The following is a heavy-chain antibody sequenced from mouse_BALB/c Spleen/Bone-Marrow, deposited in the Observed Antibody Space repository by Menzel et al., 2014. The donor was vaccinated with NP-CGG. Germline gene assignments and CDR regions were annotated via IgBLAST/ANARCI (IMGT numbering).Heavy chain of an antibody. D-gene: IGHD2-4*01. CDR2: TNPSSGYT. V-gene: IGHV1-7*01. Sequence: QVQLQQSGAELAKPGASVKMSCKASGYTFTSYWMHWVKQRPGQGLEWIGNTNPSSGYTEYNQKFKDKATLTADKSSSTAYMQLSSLTSEDSAVYYCARPITTGIQAWFAYWGQGILVTVSA. CDR1: GYTFTSYW. J-gene: IGHJ3*01. CDR3: ARPITTGIQAWFAY.